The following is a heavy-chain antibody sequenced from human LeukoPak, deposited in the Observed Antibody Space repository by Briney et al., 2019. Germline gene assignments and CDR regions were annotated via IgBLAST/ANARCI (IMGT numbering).Heavy chain of an antibody. D-gene: IGHD3-10*01. CDR2: IIPIFGTT. J-gene: IGHJ4*02. CDR3: ARGSYYYGSGSSYPWEYFDY. V-gene: IGHV1-69*06. CDR1: GGTFSSYA. Sequence: SVKVSCKASGGTFSSYAISWVRQAPGQGLEWMGGIIPIFGTTDYAQKFQGRVTITADKSTSTAYMELSSLRSEDTAVYYCARGSYYYGSGSSYPWEYFDYWGQGTLVTVSP.